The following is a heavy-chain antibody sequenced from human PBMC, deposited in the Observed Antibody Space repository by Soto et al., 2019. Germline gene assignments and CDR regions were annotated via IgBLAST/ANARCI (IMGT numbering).Heavy chain of an antibody. V-gene: IGHV4-39*01. D-gene: IGHD3-16*01. CDR3: ATPDHDGNGGIDP. CDR2: IYYSGNT. CDR1: GGSISSSSYY. Sequence: SETLSLTCTVSGGSISSSSYYWGWIRQPPGKGLEWIGSIYYSGNTYYNPSLKSRVTISVDTSKNQFSLKLNSVTAADTAVYYCATPDHDGNGGIDPWGQGSLVTVSS. J-gene: IGHJ5*02.